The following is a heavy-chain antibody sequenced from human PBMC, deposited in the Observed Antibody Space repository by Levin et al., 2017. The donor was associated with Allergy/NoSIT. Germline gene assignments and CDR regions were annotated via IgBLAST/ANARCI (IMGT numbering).Heavy chain of an antibody. CDR3: ARDRESMRPHYSGNEGSFSDAFDI. CDR1: GGSIINYC. Sequence: ASETLSLTCSVSGGSIINYCWNWIRQPAGKGLEWIGRVYTSGFTNFHPSLRSRLNMSLDTSKNQVFLRLNSVTAAEPAVDFCARDRESMRPHYSGNEGSFSDAFDIWGQGIMITVSS. V-gene: IGHV4-4*07. CDR2: VYTSGFT. J-gene: IGHJ3*02. D-gene: IGHD2-8*01.